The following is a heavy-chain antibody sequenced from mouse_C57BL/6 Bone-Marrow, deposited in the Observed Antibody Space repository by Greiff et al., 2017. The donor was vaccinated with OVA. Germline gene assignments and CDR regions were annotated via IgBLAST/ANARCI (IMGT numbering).Heavy chain of an antibody. V-gene: IGHV2-2*01. Sequence: VQLQESGPGLVQPSQSLSITCTVSGFSLTSYGVHWVRQSPGKGLEWLGVIWSGGSTDYNAAFISRLSISKDNSKSQVFFKMNSLQADDTAIYYCARMGWLLPYYYAMDYWGQGTSVTVSS. D-gene: IGHD2-3*01. CDR2: IWSGGST. J-gene: IGHJ4*01. CDR1: GFSLTSYG. CDR3: ARMGWLLPYYYAMDY.